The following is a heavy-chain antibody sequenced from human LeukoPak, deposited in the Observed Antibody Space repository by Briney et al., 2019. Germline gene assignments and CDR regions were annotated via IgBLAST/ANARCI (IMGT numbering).Heavy chain of an antibody. J-gene: IGHJ4*02. V-gene: IGHV3-30*02. Sequence: GGSLRLSCAASGFTFSDYGMHWVRQAPGKGVEWVAFIRYDESNKYYADSVKGRFTISRDNSKNTLYLQMSSLRVEDTAVYVCAKDSNRGHSSNSPDHWGQGTLVTVSS. CDR1: GFTFSDYG. D-gene: IGHD6-13*01. CDR2: IRYDESNK. CDR3: AKDSNRGHSSNSPDH.